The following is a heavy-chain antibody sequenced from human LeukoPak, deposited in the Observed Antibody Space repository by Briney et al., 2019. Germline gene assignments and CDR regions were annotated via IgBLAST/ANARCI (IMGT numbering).Heavy chain of an antibody. V-gene: IGHV3-30-3*01. J-gene: IGHJ4*02. D-gene: IGHD4-17*01. CDR2: ISYDGSNK. CDR3: ARGYGDYLDY. Sequence: GGSLRLSCAASGFTFSSYAMHWVRQAPGKGLEWVAVISYDGSNKYYADSVKGRFTISRDSSKNTLYLQMNSLRAEDTAVYYCARGYGDYLDYWGQGTLVTVSS. CDR1: GFTFSSYA.